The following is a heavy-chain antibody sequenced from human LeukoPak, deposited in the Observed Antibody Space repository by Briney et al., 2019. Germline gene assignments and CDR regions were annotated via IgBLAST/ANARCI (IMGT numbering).Heavy chain of an antibody. D-gene: IGHD2-15*01. CDR3: ARREVAAEISFGFDY. CDR2: ISSSSRYV. CDR1: GFTFSSYS. J-gene: IGHJ4*02. V-gene: IGHV3-21*01. Sequence: GGSLRLSCAASGFTFSSYSMNWVRQAPGKGLEWVSSISSSSRYVYYADSVKGRFTISRDNAKNSLYLQMNSLRAEDTAVYYCARREVAAEISFGFDYWGQGTLVTVSS.